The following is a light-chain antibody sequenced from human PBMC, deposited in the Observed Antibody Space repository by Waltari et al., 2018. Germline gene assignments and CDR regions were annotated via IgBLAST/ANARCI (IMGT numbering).Light chain of an antibody. V-gene: IGKV3-20*01. CDR2: GAS. J-gene: IGKJ2*01. Sequence: EIALRKSPDTLSLSPGDRATLSCRASQGVSSSSLVWFQQKPGQALRLLMYGASTRATGIPDRFSGSGSGADFTLTISRLEPEDFAVYYCQHHATPPYTFGQGTKLEIK. CDR1: QGVSSSS. CDR3: QHHATPPYT.